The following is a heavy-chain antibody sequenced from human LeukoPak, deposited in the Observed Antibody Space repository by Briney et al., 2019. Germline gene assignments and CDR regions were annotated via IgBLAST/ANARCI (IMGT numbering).Heavy chain of an antibody. J-gene: IGHJ4*02. D-gene: IGHD3-3*01. Sequence: KPSETLSLTCAVSGYSISSGYYWGWIRQPPGKGLEWIGSIYHSGSTYYNPSLKSRVTISVDTSKNQFSLKLSSVTAADTAVYYCATQTDYDFWSGVGYFDYWGQGTLVTVSS. CDR3: ATQTDYDFWSGVGYFDY. V-gene: IGHV4-38-2*01. CDR2: IYHSGST. CDR1: GYSISSGYY.